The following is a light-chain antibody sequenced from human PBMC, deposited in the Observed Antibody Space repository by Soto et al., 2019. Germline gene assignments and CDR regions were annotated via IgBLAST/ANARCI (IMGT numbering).Light chain of an antibody. CDR1: SSDVGSYNL. J-gene: IGLJ2*01. Sequence: QSASVSGSPGQSITISCTGTSSDVGSYNLVSWYQQYPGKAPKLMIYEGSKRPSGVSNRFSGSKSGNTASLTISGLQAEDEADYYCCSYAGSSTLVFGGGTKLTVL. CDR2: EGS. V-gene: IGLV2-23*01. CDR3: CSYAGSSTLV.